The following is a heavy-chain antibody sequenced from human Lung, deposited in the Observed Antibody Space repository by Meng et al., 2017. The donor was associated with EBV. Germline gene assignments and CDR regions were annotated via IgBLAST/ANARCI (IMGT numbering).Heavy chain of an antibody. V-gene: IGHV7-4-1*02. CDR3: GTLKYTSGFYGPAY. J-gene: IGHJ4*02. D-gene: IGHD6-19*01. Sequence: QVQLVQSGSELKKPGVSVKVSCKASGYTFTRHAINWVRQAPGQGLEWMGWMNTKTGNPTYAQGFTGRFVFSVDTSVSTAYLQISSLKAEDTAVYYCGTLKYTSGFYGPAYWGQGALVTVSS. CDR1: GYTFTRHA. CDR2: MNTKTGNP.